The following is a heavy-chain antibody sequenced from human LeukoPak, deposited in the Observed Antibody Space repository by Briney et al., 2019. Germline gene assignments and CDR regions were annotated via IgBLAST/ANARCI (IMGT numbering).Heavy chain of an antibody. CDR2: IYYSGST. CDR3: ARGRFDSSGYRYFDS. CDR1: GGSISSGLYY. Sequence: SETLSLTCTVSGGSISSGLYYWTWIRQHPGKGLENIGYIYYSGSTYYNPSLESRLTMSLGTSKKQFSLKLNSVTAADTAVYYCARGRFDSSGYRYFDSWGQGTLVTVSS. V-gene: IGHV4-31*03. D-gene: IGHD3-22*01. J-gene: IGHJ4*02.